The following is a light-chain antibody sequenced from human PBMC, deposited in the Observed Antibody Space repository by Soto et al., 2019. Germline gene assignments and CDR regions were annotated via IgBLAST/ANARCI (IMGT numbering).Light chain of an antibody. CDR1: SSNIGSNS. Sequence: QSVLTQPPSASGTPGQRVTISCSGSSSNIGSNSVYWYQQLPGTAPKLLIYRNXXXPSXVPDRFSGSKSGTSASLAISGPXXXXXXXXXCAAWDDSLSGRVFGGGTKLTVL. CDR2: RNX. V-gene: IGLV1-47*01. J-gene: IGLJ3*02. CDR3: AAWDDSLSGRV.